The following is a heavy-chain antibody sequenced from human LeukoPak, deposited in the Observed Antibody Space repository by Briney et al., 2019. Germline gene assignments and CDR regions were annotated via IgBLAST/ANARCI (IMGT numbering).Heavy chain of an antibody. V-gene: IGHV3-9*01. Sequence: PGRSLRLSCAASGFTFGDYGMHWVRQRPGKGLEWVSGISWSSGTIVYADSVKGRFTISRDNAKNSLYLQMNSLRAEDTAIYYCARDREEKARIGGMDVWGQGTTVIVSS. CDR2: ISWSSGTI. CDR3: ARDREEKARIGGMDV. D-gene: IGHD3-16*01. J-gene: IGHJ6*02. CDR1: GFTFGDYG.